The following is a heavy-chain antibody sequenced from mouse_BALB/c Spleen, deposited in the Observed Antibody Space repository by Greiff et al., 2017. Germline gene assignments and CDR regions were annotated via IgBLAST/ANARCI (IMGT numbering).Heavy chain of an antibody. V-gene: IGHV5-6-5*01. CDR3: AREGILLRGFRGV. J-gene: IGHJ1*01. CDR2: ISSGGST. Sequence: EVMLVESGGGLVKPGGSLKLSCAASGFTFSSYAMSWVRQTPEKRLEWVASISSGGSTYYPDSVKGRFTISRDNARNILYLQMSSLRSEDTAMYLCAREGILLRGFRGVWGGGTGVSVSA. D-gene: IGHD1-1*01. CDR1: GFTFSSYA.